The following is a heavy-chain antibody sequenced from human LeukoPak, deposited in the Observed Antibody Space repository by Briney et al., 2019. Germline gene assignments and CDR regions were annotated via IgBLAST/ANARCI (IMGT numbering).Heavy chain of an antibody. Sequence: PSETLSLTCTVSGGSISDSRTWGWVRQPPGKGLEWIANIHSDGRTASNPSLRSRLTISQDTSKNQFSLKVSSVTAADTAFYYCARVLTAAGLDFWGQETLVTVSS. J-gene: IGHJ4*02. V-gene: IGHV4-39*07. CDR2: IHSDGRT. D-gene: IGHD6-25*01. CDR3: ARVLTAAGLDF. CDR1: GGSISDSRT.